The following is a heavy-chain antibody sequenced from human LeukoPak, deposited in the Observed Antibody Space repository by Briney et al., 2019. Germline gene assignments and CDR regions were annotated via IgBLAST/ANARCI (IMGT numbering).Heavy chain of an antibody. V-gene: IGHV4-61*01. CDR2: FYYSGST. CDR3: AREGYSYGYFDY. D-gene: IGHD5-18*01. J-gene: IGHJ4*02. Sequence: SETLSLTCTVSGGSFSSGSYYWSWIRQPPGTGLEWIGYFYYSGSTNYNPSLKSRVTISVDTSKNQFSLKLSSVTAADTAVYYCAREGYSYGYFDYWGQGTLVTVSS. CDR1: GGSFSSGSYY.